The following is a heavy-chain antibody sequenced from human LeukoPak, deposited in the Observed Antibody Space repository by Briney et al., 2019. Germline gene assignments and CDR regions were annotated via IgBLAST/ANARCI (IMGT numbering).Heavy chain of an antibody. CDR2: IIPIFGTA. CDR1: GGTFSSYA. Sequence: SVKVSCTASGGTFSSYAISWVRQAPGQGLEWMGGIIPIFGTANYAQKFQGRVTITADESTSTAYMELSSLRSEDTAVYYCARVEGRGYDILTGYYKFDYWGQGTLVTVSS. V-gene: IGHV1-69*13. CDR3: ARVEGRGYDILTGYYKFDY. J-gene: IGHJ4*02. D-gene: IGHD3-9*01.